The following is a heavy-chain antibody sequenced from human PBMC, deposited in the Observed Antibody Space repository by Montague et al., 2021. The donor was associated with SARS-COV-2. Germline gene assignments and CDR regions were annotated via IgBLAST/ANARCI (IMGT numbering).Heavy chain of an antibody. CDR3: ARGRQHFNMIVVVMTGGEYYFDY. D-gene: IGHD3-22*01. CDR2: INHRGTS. V-gene: IGHV4-34*01. CDR1: GGSFSDYF. Sequence: SETLSLTCAVYGGSFSDYFWTWIRQPPGKGLEWIGEINHRGTSNYNPSLKSRVSISVDTSTNQFSLYLGSVTAADTAVYYCARGRQHFNMIVVVMTGGEYYFDYWGQGTLVTVSS. J-gene: IGHJ4*02.